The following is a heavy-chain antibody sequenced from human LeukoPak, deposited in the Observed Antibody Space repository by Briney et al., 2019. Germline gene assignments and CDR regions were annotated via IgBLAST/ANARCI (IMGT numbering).Heavy chain of an antibody. J-gene: IGHJ6*03. CDR3: ARASLRFLEWLAPGYMDV. V-gene: IGHV1-18*01. D-gene: IGHD3-3*01. Sequence: ASVKVSCKASGYTFTSYGISWVRQAPGQGLEYMGWISADNGDTNYAQKLQARVTMTTDTSTSTAYMELRSLRSDDTAVYYCARASLRFLEWLAPGYMDVWGKGTTVTVSS. CDR1: GYTFTSYG. CDR2: ISADNGDT.